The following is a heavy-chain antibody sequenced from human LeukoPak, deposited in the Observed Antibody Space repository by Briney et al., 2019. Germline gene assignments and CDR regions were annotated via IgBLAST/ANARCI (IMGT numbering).Heavy chain of an antibody. CDR2: IDWNGVST. J-gene: IGHJ4*02. Sequence: GGSLRLSCAASGFNFDDYGMTWVRQAPGKGLEWVSTIDWNGVSTGYADSVKGRFTISRDNAKNSPYLQMNSLRAEDTALFYCARNGTAPDAYFDYWGQGTLVTVSS. D-gene: IGHD1-14*01. CDR1: GFNFDDYG. V-gene: IGHV3-20*04. CDR3: ARNGTAPDAYFDY.